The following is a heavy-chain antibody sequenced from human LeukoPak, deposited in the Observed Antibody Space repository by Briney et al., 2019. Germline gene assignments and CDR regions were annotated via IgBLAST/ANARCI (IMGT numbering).Heavy chain of an antibody. D-gene: IGHD2-15*01. Sequence: ASETLSLTCAVYGGSFSGYYWSWISQPPRKGLEWVGEINHSGSTNYNPCLKSRVTISVDTSKNQCSLKMSSVTAADTAVYYCARGWAVVAAPFDYWGQGTLFTVSS. J-gene: IGHJ4*02. CDR1: GGSFSGYY. V-gene: IGHV4-34*01. CDR2: INHSGST. CDR3: ARGWAVVAAPFDY.